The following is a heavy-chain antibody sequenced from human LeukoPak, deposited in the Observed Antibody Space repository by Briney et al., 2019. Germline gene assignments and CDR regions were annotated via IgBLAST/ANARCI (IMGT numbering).Heavy chain of an antibody. CDR1: GFTFSSYW. CDR2: IKEDGSEK. Sequence: GGSLRLSCAASGFTFSSYWISWVRQAPGKGLEWVADIKEDGSEKYYVDSAKGRFTISRDNAKNSLYLQMNSLRAEDTAVYYCALNPDYYGSGSFDYWGQGTLVTVSS. V-gene: IGHV3-7*01. J-gene: IGHJ4*02. CDR3: ALNPDYYGSGSFDY. D-gene: IGHD3-10*01.